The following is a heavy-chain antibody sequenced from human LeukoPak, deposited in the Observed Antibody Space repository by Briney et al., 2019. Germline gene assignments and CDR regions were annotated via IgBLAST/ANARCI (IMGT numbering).Heavy chain of an antibody. CDR2: TRYSGST. V-gene: IGHV4-59*03. CDR1: GAAITNFY. J-gene: IGHJ4*02. CDR3: AGDHGYYEGAFGS. Sequence: PSETLSLTCPVSGAAITNFYWNWIRQPPGKGLEWIGYTRYSGSTNYNPSLKGRVTISIDTSKNQFSLKLASVTAADTAMYYCAGDHGYYEGAFGSWGQGTLVIVSS. D-gene: IGHD4-17*01.